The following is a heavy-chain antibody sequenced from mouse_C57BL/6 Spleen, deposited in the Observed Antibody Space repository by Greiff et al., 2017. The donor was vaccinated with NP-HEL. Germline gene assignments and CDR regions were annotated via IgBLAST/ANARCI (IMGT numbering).Heavy chain of an antibody. CDR2: IYPGSGNT. Sequence: VQLQQSGAELVRPGASVKLSCKASGYTFTDYYINWVKQRPGQGLEWIARIYPGSGNTYYNEKFKGKATLTAEKSSSTAYMQLSSLTSEDSAVYFCARSGITTVVAGDYWGQGTTLTVSS. CDR1: GYTFTDYY. V-gene: IGHV1-76*01. J-gene: IGHJ2*01. D-gene: IGHD1-1*01. CDR3: ARSGITTVVAGDY.